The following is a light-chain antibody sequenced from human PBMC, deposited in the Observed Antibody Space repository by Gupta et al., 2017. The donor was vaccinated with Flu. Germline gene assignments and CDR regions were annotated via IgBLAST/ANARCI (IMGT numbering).Light chain of an antibody. J-gene: IGKJ2*01. V-gene: IGKV1-5*03. Sequence: DTQMTQSPSTLSASIGDRVTITCRASQSVSSWLAWYQQKPGKAPNLLIYKASNLESGVPPRCAGSGSGTDFTLTISSLQPEDFATDYCQQYRRYPFTFGQGTKLEIK. CDR3: QQYRRYPFT. CDR2: KAS. CDR1: QSVSSW.